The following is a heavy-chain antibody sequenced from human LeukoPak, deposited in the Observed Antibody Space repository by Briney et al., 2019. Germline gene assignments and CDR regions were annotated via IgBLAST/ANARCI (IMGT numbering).Heavy chain of an antibody. CDR1: GLIFSNYW. D-gene: IGHD3-10*01. CDR2: IKEDGSET. CDR3: EAYGSV. V-gene: IGHV3-7*03. Sequence: GGSLRLSCAASGLIFSNYWMTWVRQAPGKGLEWVANIKEDGSETYYVDSVKGRFTISRDNDKNTLYLQMNSLRAEDTAVYYCEAYGSVWGQGTLVIVSS. J-gene: IGHJ4*02.